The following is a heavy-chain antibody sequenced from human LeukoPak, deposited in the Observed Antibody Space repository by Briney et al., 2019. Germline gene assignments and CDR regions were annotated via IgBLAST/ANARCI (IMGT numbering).Heavy chain of an antibody. J-gene: IGHJ4*02. CDR1: GFTFSSYG. V-gene: IGHV3-30*03. CDR2: ISYDGSNK. CDR3: APHLGATGGLDY. D-gene: IGHD1-26*01. Sequence: PGRSLRLSCAASGFTFSSYGMHWVRQAPGKGLEWVAVISYDGSNKYYADSVKGRFTISRDNSKNTLYLQMNSLRAEDTAVYYCAPHLGATGGLDYWGQGTLVTVSS.